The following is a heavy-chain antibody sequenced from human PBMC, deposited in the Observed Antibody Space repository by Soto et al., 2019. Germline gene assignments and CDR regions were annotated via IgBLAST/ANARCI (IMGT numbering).Heavy chain of an antibody. Sequence: QLQLQESGPGLVKPSETLSLTCTVSGGSISSSSYYWGWIRQPPGKGLEWIGSIYYSRSTYYNPSLKSRVTISVDTSKNQFSLKLSSVTAADTAVYYCARHLRDYGDYYWYFDLWGRGTLVTVSS. CDR2: IYYSRST. CDR1: GGSISSSSYY. CDR3: ARHLRDYGDYYWYFDL. J-gene: IGHJ2*01. D-gene: IGHD4-17*01. V-gene: IGHV4-39*01.